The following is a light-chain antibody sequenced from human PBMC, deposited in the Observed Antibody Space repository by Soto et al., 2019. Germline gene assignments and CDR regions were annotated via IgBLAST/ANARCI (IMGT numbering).Light chain of an antibody. V-gene: IGLV1-36*01. Sequence: QSVLTQPPSVSEAPGQRVTISCSGSSSNIGNNDVDWYQQLPGKAPKLLIYHDDLLPSGVSDRFSGSKSGTSASLAISGLQSEDEADYYCAAWDDSLNGHVFGGGTKVTVL. J-gene: IGLJ3*02. CDR2: HDD. CDR1: SSNIGNND. CDR3: AAWDDSLNGHV.